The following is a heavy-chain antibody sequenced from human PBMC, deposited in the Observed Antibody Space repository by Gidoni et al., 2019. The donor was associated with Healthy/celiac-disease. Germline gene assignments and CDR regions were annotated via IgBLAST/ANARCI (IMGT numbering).Heavy chain of an antibody. Sequence: QVQLVQSGAEVKKPGASVKVSCKASGYTFTSYYMHWVRQASGQGLEWMGIINPSGGSTSYAQKFQGRVTMTRDTSTSTVYMELSSLRSEDTAVYYCARGSVAVALNEYYFDYWGQGTLVTVSS. J-gene: IGHJ4*02. CDR3: ARGSVAVALNEYYFDY. CDR1: GYTFTSYY. V-gene: IGHV1-46*01. CDR2: INPSGGST. D-gene: IGHD6-19*01.